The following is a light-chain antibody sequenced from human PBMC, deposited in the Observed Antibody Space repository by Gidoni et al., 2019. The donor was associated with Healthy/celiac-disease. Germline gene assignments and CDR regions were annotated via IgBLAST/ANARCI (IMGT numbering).Light chain of an antibody. CDR3: QQCGSSSYT. J-gene: IGKJ2*01. CDR1: QSVSSSY. Sequence: EIVLTQSPGTLSLSPGERATLSCRASQSVSSSYLAWYQQKPGQAPRLLIYGASSRATGIPDRFSGSGSGTDFTLTISRLESEDFAVYYCQQCGSSSYTFGQGTKLEIK. V-gene: IGKV3-20*01. CDR2: GAS.